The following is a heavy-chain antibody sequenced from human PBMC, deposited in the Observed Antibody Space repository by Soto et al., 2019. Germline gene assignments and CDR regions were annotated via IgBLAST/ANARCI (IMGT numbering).Heavy chain of an antibody. V-gene: IGHV4-39*01. J-gene: IGHJ4*02. CDR1: GGSISSLTYN. CDR3: ARHTMTTVTTFYS. Sequence: QLQLQESGPGLVRPSETLSLTCTVSGGSISSLTYNWGWIRQPPGKGLEWIGNIYYSGSPYYNPSLNILLTISVDTSKNQFSLRLRSVTAADTALYYCARHTMTTVTTFYSWGQGTLVTVSS. CDR2: IYYSGSP. D-gene: IGHD4-17*01.